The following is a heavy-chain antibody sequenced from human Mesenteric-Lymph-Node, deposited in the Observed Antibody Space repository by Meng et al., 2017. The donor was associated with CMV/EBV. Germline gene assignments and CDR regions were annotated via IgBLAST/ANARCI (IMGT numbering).Heavy chain of an antibody. CDR1: GFTFSSYS. J-gene: IGHJ6*02. D-gene: IGHD2-8*01. Sequence: GGYLRLSCAASGFTFSSYSMNWVRQAPGKGLEWVSSISSSSSYIYYADSVKGRFTISRDNAKNSLYLQMNSLRAEDTAVYYCARDVMVYAIAYYYGMDVWGQGTTVTVSS. V-gene: IGHV3-21*01. CDR2: ISSSSSYI. CDR3: ARDVMVYAIAYYYGMDV.